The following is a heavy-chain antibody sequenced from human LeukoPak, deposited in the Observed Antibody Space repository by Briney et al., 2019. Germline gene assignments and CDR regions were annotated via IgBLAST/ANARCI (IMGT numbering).Heavy chain of an antibody. CDR3: ARNSATDYYYGMDV. CDR2: INPNSGGT. J-gene: IGHJ6*02. CDR1: GGTFSSYA. V-gene: IGHV1-2*06. Sequence: ASVKVSCKASGGTFSSYAISWVRQAPGQGLEWMGRINPNSGGTNYAQKFQGRVTMTRDTSITTAYMELSRLMSDDTAVYYCARNSATDYYYGMDVWGQGTTVTVSS. D-gene: IGHD2-15*01.